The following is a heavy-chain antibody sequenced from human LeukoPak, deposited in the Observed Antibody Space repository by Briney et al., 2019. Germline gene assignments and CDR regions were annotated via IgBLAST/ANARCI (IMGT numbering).Heavy chain of an antibody. D-gene: IGHD3-10*01. CDR3: ARDRVNAFDI. V-gene: IGHV1-2*02. Sequence: ASVKVSCKTSGYTFTGFYLHWVRQAPGQGLEWMGWINPNSGGTNYAQKFQGRVTMTRDTSISTAYMELSRLRSDDTAVYYCARDRVNAFDIWGQGTMVTVSS. J-gene: IGHJ3*02. CDR1: GYTFTGFY. CDR2: INPNSGGT.